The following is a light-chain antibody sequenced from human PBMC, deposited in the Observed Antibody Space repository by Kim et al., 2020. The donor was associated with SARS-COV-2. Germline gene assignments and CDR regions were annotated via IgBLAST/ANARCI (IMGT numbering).Light chain of an antibody. V-gene: IGKV3-11*01. CDR3: QQRSSWPYT. J-gene: IGKJ2*01. CDR1: QSVRSD. CDR2: DAS. Sequence: EIVLTQSPATLSLSLGERATLSCRASQSVRSDLAWYQQKPGQAPRLLIYDASNRATGIPARFSGSGSATDFTLTISSLEPEDFAVYYCQQRSSWPYTFGQGTKLEI.